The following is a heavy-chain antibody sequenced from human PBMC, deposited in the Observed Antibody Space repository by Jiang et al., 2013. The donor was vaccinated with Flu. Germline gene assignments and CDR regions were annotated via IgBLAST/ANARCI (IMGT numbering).Heavy chain of an antibody. CDR2: IYYSGST. Sequence: GLVKPSETLSLTCTVSGGSISSYYWSWIRQPPGKGLEWIGYIYYSGSTNYNPSLKSRVTISVDTSKNQFSLKLSSVTAADTAVYYCARLESGEGRNGYNYYFDYWGQGTLVTVSS. CDR3: ARLESGEGRNGYNYYFDY. J-gene: IGHJ4*02. D-gene: IGHD5-24*01. V-gene: IGHV4-59*08. CDR1: GGSISSYY.